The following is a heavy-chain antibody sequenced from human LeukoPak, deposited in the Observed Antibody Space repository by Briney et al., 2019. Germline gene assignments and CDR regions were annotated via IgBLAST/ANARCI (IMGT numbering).Heavy chain of an antibody. CDR3: ARDWGLGTTGPGDF. CDR1: GFTFNNHG. V-gene: IGHV3-33*05. D-gene: IGHD1-1*01. Sequence: HPGGSLRLSCGVSGFTFNNHGMHWVRQAPGKGLEWVAAIQCDGRNKFYGASVQGRFIISTDSSKTTLHLQMNSLRVEDTAMYYCARDWGLGTTGPGDFWGQGTLVTV. J-gene: IGHJ4*02. CDR2: IQCDGRNK.